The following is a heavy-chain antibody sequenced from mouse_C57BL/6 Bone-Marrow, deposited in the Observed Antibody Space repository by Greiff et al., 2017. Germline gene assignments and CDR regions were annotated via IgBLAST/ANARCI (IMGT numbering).Heavy chain of an antibody. CDR2: INSDGGST. J-gene: IGHJ4*01. CDR1: EYEFPSHD. Sequence: DVKLVESGGGLVQPGESLKLSCESNEYEFPSHDMSWVRKTPEKRLELVAAINSDGGSTYYPDTMERRFIISRDNTKKTLYLQMSSLRSEDTALYDCARQGGNYEGAMDYWGQGTSVTVSS. D-gene: IGHD2-1*01. CDR3: ARQGGNYEGAMDY. V-gene: IGHV5-2*01.